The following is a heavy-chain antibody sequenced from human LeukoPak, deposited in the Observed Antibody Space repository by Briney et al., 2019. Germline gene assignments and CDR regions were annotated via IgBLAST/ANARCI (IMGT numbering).Heavy chain of an antibody. CDR1: GFTLSTSW. CDR3: VRGSTGYLIDY. Sequence: GGSQRLSCAASGFTLSTSWMHWVRQTPGKGLVWVSVINTDGSISVYADSVKGRFTISRDNAKNTLYLQMNSLRPEDTATYYCVRGSTGYLIDYWGQGTLVTVSS. V-gene: IGHV3-74*01. CDR2: INTDGSIS. J-gene: IGHJ4*02. D-gene: IGHD3-22*01.